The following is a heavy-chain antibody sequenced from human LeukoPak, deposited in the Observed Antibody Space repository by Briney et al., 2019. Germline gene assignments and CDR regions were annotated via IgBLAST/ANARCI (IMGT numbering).Heavy chain of an antibody. Sequence: PSETLSFTCTVSGGSIGSSSYYWGWIRQPPGKGLEFIGSIYYSGSTYYNPSLKSRVTISIDTPKNQFSLKLSSVTAADTAVCYCARTPNGPSGYDYYYYYMDVWGKGITVTVSS. CDR2: IYYSGST. CDR3: ARTPNGPSGYDYYYYYMDV. D-gene: IGHD2-8*01. J-gene: IGHJ6*03. V-gene: IGHV4-39*07. CDR1: GGSIGSSSYY.